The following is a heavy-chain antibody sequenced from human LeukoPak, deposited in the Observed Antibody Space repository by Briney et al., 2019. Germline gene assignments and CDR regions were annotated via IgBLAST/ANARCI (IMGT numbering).Heavy chain of an antibody. D-gene: IGHD1-26*01. CDR3: AREGTLVGATTHDAFDI. V-gene: IGHV3-30*04. CDR1: GFTFSSYA. Sequence: GRSLRLSCAASGFTFSSYAMHWVRQAPGKGLEWVAVISYDGSNKYYADSVKGRFTISRDNSKNTLYLQMNSLRAEDTAVYYCAREGTLVGATTHDAFDIWGQGTMVTVSS. CDR2: ISYDGSNK. J-gene: IGHJ3*02.